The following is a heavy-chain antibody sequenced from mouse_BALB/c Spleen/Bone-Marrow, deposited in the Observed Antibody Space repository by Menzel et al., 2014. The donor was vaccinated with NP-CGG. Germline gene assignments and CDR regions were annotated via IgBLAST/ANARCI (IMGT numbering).Heavy chain of an antibody. V-gene: IGHV1S81*02. CDR2: INPSNGRT. D-gene: IGHD2-3*01. J-gene: IGHJ3*01. CDR3: ARYDGPAWFAY. CDR1: GYTFTSYW. Sequence: QVQLQQSGAELVKPGASVKLSCKASGYTFTSYWIHWVKLRPGQGLEWIGEINPSNGRTNYNEKFKNKATLTVDKSSSTAYIQLSSLTSEDSAVYYCARYDGPAWFAYWGRGTLVTVSA.